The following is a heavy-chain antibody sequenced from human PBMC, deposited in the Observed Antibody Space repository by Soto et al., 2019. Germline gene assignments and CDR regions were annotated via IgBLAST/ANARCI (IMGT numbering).Heavy chain of an antibody. Sequence: PSETLSLTCSVSGGSISSSPYYWGWIRQPPGKGLEWLGTIYYSGTTSYNPSLKSRVIISVDTSNNQLFLKLRSVTAADTAVYYCARHRQYYYTSGYQQRYFDYWGQGTQVTVSS. V-gene: IGHV4-39*01. CDR2: IYYSGTT. CDR1: GGSISSSPYY. CDR3: ARHRQYYYTSGYQQRYFDY. D-gene: IGHD3-22*01. J-gene: IGHJ4*02.